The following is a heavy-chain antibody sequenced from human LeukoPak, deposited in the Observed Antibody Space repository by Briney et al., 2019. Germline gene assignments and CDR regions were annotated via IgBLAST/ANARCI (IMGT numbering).Heavy chain of an antibody. V-gene: IGHV3-21*04. CDR2: ISRGGNSL. CDR1: GFTFSSYW. Sequence: PGGSLRLSCAASGFTFSSYWMSWVRQAPGKGLEWVSSISRGGNSLYYADSVRGRFTISRDNAKNFLYLQMNSLRADDTAVYFCARDQYLDCRGQGTLITVSS. CDR3: ARDQYLDC. J-gene: IGHJ4*02.